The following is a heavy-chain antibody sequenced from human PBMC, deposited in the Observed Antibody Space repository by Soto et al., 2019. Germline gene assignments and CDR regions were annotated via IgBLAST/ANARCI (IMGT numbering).Heavy chain of an antibody. CDR1: GFTFSSSG. CDR3: ARDGTHFDVDV. V-gene: IGHV3-30*03. J-gene: IGHJ6*02. CDR2: HANDGITK. Sequence: QLVESGGGVVQPGRSLRLSCAASGFTFSSSGWHWVRQAPGKGLEWVAFHANDGITKNYADSVKGRFTISRDNSKNTMFLQIDSLRGDDTAVSYCARDGTHFDVDVWGQCTAVTVSS. D-gene: IGHD3-9*01.